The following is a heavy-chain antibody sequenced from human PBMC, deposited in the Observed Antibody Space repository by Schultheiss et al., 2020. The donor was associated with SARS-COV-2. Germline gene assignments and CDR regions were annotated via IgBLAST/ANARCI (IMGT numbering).Heavy chain of an antibody. D-gene: IGHD2-15*01. J-gene: IGHJ4*02. CDR1: GFTLRSYG. CDR2: IKQDGSVQ. Sequence: GGSLRLSCAASGFTLRSYGMDWVRQAPGKGLQWVANIKQDGSVQHYVDSVRGRFFISRDNAKNSLDLQMNSLRAEDTAVYYCAKGNVGYCSGVSCYPLDYWGQGTLVTVSS. V-gene: IGHV3-7*03. CDR3: AKGNVGYCSGVSCYPLDY.